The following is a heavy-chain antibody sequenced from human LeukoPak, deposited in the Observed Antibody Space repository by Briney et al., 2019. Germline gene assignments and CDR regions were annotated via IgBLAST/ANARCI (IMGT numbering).Heavy chain of an antibody. D-gene: IGHD3-10*01. Sequence: PGGFLRLSCAASGFTFTTYWMGWVRQAPGKGLEWVANIKQDGTEKYYVDSVKGRFTISRDNAKNSLSLQMNNLRAEDTAVYYCARPLMYYYGSETYFWFDPWGQGTLVTVSS. J-gene: IGHJ5*02. CDR3: ARPLMYYYGSETYFWFDP. CDR1: GFTFTTYW. CDR2: IKQDGTEK. V-gene: IGHV3-7*01.